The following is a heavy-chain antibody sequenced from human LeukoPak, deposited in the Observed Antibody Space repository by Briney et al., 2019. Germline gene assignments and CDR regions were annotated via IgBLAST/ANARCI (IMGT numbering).Heavy chain of an antibody. CDR3: ARGFLEWLLSNDAFDI. CDR2: INHSGST. Sequence: KPSETLSLTCAVYGGSFSGYYWSWIRQPPGKGLVWIGEINHSGSTNYNPSLKSRVTISVDTSKNQFSLKLSSVTAADTAVYYCARGFLEWLLSNDAFDIWGQGTMVTVSS. CDR1: GGSFSGYY. J-gene: IGHJ3*02. D-gene: IGHD3-3*01. V-gene: IGHV4-34*01.